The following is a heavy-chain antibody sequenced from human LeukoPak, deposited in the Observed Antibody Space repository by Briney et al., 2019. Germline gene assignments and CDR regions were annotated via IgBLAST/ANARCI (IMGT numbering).Heavy chain of an antibody. V-gene: IGHV4-59*04. J-gene: IGHJ4*02. CDR3: ASRSIAAAGRVDY. CDR1: GGSISSYY. D-gene: IGHD6-13*01. Sequence: SETLSLTCTVSGGSISSYYWSWIRQPPGKGLEWIGYIYYSGSTYHNPSLKSRVTISVDTSKNQFSLKLSSVTAADTAVYYCASRSIAAAGRVDYWGQGTLVTVSS. CDR2: IYYSGST.